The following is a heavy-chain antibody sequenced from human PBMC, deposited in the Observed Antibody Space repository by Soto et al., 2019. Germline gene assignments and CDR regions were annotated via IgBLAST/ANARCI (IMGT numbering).Heavy chain of an antibody. CDR2: IGESGTPT. CDR1: GFTFSSYA. Sequence: GGSLRLSCAASGFTFSSYAMKWVRQAPGKGLEWVSLIGESGTPTYYADSVKGRFTISRDNSENTLFLQMNSLRAEDTAVYYCAKVLESASYYYYYYYMDVWGKGTTVTVSS. V-gene: IGHV3-23*01. CDR3: AKVLESASYYYYYYYMDV. J-gene: IGHJ6*03.